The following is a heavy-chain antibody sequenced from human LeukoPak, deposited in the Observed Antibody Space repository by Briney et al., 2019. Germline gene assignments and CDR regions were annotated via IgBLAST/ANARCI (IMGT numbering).Heavy chain of an antibody. D-gene: IGHD3-22*01. CDR2: ISVSGGST. J-gene: IGHJ2*01. Sequence: GGSLRLSCAASGFSFSSCPMSWVRQAPGKGLEWVSGISVSGGSTYYADSVKGRFTISRDNSKNTLYLQMNSLSAEDTAVYYCARNWDYYDSRCYWYFDLWGRGTLVTASS. CDR1: GFSFSSCP. CDR3: ARNWDYYDSRCYWYFDL. V-gene: IGHV3-23*01.